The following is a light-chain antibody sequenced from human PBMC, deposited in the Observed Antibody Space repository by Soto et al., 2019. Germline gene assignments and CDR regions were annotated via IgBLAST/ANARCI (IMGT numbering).Light chain of an antibody. CDR1: QSVSSNF. V-gene: IGKV3-20*01. J-gene: IGKJ1*01. CDR2: GAS. CDR3: QQYDSSPRT. Sequence: ENVLTQSPGTLSLSPAERATLSCRASQSVSSNFLAWYQQKPGQAPRLLIYGASNRATGIPDRFSGSGSGTDFTLTISRLEPEDFAVYYCQQYDSSPRTFGQGTKVEIK.